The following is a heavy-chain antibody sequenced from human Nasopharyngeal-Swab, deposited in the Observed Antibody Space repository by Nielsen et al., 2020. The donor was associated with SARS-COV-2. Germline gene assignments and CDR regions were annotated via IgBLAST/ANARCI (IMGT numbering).Heavy chain of an antibody. CDR2: IIPIFGTA. Sequence: SSVQVSCKASGGTFSSYAISWVRQAPGQGLEWMGGIIPIFGTANYAQKFQGRVTITADESTSTAYMELSSLRSEDTAVYYCARIMVRGVIISGYYYGMDVWGQGTTVTVSS. V-gene: IGHV1-69*13. CDR3: ARIMVRGVIISGYYYGMDV. J-gene: IGHJ6*02. CDR1: GGTFSSYA. D-gene: IGHD3-10*01.